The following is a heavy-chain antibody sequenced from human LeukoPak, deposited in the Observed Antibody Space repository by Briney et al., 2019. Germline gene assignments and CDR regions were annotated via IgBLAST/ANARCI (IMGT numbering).Heavy chain of an antibody. CDR3: ARLPYYYGSGSYPFDY. V-gene: IGHV4-34*01. CDR2: INHSGST. D-gene: IGHD3-10*01. Sequence: SETLSLTCAVYGGSFSGYYWSWIRQPPGKGLEWIGEINHSGSTNYNPSLKSRVTISVDTSKNQFSLKLSSVTAADTAVYYCARLPYYYGSGSYPFDYWGQGTLVTVSS. J-gene: IGHJ4*02. CDR1: GGSFSGYY.